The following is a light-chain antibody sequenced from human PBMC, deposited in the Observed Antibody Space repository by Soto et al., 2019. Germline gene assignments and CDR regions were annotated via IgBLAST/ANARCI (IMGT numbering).Light chain of an antibody. J-gene: IGKJ3*01. CDR1: QSLLHSDGKTY. Sequence: DIVMTQTPLSLSVTPGQPASISCKSSQSLLHSDGKTYLYWYLPKPGQPPQLLLYEVSNRFSGVPDRFIGSRSGTDFTLKISRVEAEDVGVYYYMQSIQLPLTFGPGIKVDIK. V-gene: IGKV2D-29*01. CDR2: EVS. CDR3: MQSIQLPLT.